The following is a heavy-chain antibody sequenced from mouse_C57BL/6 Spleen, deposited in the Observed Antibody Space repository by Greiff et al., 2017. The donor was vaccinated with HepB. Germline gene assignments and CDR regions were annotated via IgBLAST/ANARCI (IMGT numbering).Heavy chain of an antibody. CDR1: GFTFSDYY. Sequence: DVMLVESEGGLVQPGSSMKLSCTASGFTFSDYYMAWVRQVPEKGLEWVANINYDGSSTYYLDYLKGRFIISRDNAKNMLYLQISSLKSEDTAPYYGARGRNGTPYFDYWGQCTTLTVS. V-gene: IGHV5-16*01. J-gene: IGHJ2*01. D-gene: IGHD4-1*01. CDR3: ARGRNGTPYFDY. CDR2: INYDGSST.